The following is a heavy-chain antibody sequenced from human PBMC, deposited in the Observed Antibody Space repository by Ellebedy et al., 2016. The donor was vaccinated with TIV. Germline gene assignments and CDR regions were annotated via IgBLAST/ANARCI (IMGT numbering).Heavy chain of an antibody. CDR2: VSAYNGNT. V-gene: IGHV1-18*04. CDR3: ARGFSGHSSSFDY. J-gene: IGHJ4*02. Sequence: AASVKVSCKTSGYSFTIYGLSWARQAPGQGLEWMGWVSAYNGNTKYAQKFQGRLTMTADTSTSTAYMELRSLRSDDTAMYYCARGFSGHSSSFDYWGQGTLVTVSS. CDR1: GYSFTIYG. D-gene: IGHD6-13*01.